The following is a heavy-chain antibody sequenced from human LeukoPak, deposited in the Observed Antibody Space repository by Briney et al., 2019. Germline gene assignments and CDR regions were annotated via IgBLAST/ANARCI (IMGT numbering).Heavy chain of an antibody. CDR1: GGSISSYY. CDR3: ARVLYDSSGYYYSPWFDP. V-gene: IGHV4-59*01. D-gene: IGHD3-22*01. CDR2: IYYSGST. Sequence: SETLSLTCTVSGGSISSYYWSWIRQPPGKGLEWIGYIYYSGSTNYNPSLKSRVTISVDTSKNQFSLKLSSVTAADTAVYYCARVLYDSSGYYYSPWFDPWGQGTLVTVPS. J-gene: IGHJ5*02.